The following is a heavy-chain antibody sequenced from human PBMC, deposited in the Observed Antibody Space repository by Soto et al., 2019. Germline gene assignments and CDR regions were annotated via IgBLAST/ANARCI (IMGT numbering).Heavy chain of an antibody. CDR3: ARIRGWGWLGPNDY. J-gene: IGHJ4*02. Sequence: QVTLKESGPVLVKPTETLTLTCTVSGFSLSNARMSVSWIRQPPGKHLEWLAHIFSNDSKSYSASLKNRLTIAKDTTKSQVVLTMTKMDPADTATYYCARIRGWGWLGPNDYWGQGTLVTVSS. V-gene: IGHV2-26*01. D-gene: IGHD3-10*01. CDR1: GFSLSNARMS. CDR2: IFSNDSK.